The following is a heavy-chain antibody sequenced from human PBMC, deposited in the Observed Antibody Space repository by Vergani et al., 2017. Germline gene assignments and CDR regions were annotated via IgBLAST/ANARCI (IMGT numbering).Heavy chain of an antibody. D-gene: IGHD3-16*02. Sequence: EGQLVESGGDWVQRGGSLRLSCAASGFISSSYWMSWVRQAPGKGLEWVANVNQDGNEKYYVDSVRSRFTISRDNAKNSVYLQLNSLRAEDTAVYYCARWGGKEEISSSVGGPVCTYYYYYMDVWGKGTTVTVSS. V-gene: IGHV3-7*01. CDR3: ARWGGKEEISSSVGGPVCTYYYYYMDV. CDR2: VNQDGNEK. CDR1: GFISSSYW. J-gene: IGHJ6*03.